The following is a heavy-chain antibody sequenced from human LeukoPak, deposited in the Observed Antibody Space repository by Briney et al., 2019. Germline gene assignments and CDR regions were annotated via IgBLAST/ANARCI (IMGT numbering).Heavy chain of an antibody. V-gene: IGHV3-33*01. Sequence: PGGSLRLSCAASGFTFSIYGMHWVRQAPGKGLEWVAGIWSDGSKKYYADSVKGRFTISRDNSKNTLFLQMNSLRAEDTAVYYCAREGGSGYAGDYWGQRTLVTVSS. D-gene: IGHD5-12*01. CDR3: AREGGSGYAGDY. CDR2: IWSDGSKK. J-gene: IGHJ4*02. CDR1: GFTFSIYG.